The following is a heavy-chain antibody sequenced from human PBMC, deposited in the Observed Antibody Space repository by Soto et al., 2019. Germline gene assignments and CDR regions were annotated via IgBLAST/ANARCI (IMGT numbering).Heavy chain of an antibody. D-gene: IGHD1-1*01. CDR3: ATWHEREHAYDV. CDR1: GFTISGQKY. J-gene: IGHJ3*01. Sequence: DVQLVESGGGLIQPGESLRLSCAAFGFTISGQKYVAWVRQAPGKGLEWVSALYDLDGSFYASSVKGRFTTSSDSSKTTVYLQMNALRPDDTAVYYCATWHEREHAYDVWGQGTTVTVSS. V-gene: IGHV3-53*01. CDR2: LYDLDGS.